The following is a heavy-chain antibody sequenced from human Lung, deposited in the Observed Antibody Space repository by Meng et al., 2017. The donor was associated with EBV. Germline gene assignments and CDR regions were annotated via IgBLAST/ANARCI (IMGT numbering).Heavy chain of an antibody. CDR1: GGTFSSYA. Sequence: QVQLVQSGAEVKKPGSSVKVSCKASGGTFSSYAISWVRQAPGQGLEWMGGIIPIFGTANYAQKFQGRVTITADKSTSTAYMELSSLRSEDTAVYYCAREIVVVPAALNWFDPWGQGTLVTVSS. J-gene: IGHJ5*02. CDR3: AREIVVVPAALNWFDP. D-gene: IGHD2-2*01. V-gene: IGHV1-69*06. CDR2: IIPIFGTA.